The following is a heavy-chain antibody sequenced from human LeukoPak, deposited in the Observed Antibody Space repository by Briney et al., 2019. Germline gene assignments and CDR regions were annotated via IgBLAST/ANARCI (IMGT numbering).Heavy chain of an antibody. J-gene: IGHJ4*02. CDR2: IYYSGST. CDR3: ARGVYIAAAQYGY. V-gene: IGHV4-59*01. CDR1: GGSISSYY. Sequence: ASETLSLTCTVSGGSISSYYWSWIRQPPGKGLGWIGYIYYSGSTNYNPSLKSRVTISVDTSKNQFSLKLSSVTAADTAVYYCARGVYIAAAQYGYWGQGTLVTVSS. D-gene: IGHD6-13*01.